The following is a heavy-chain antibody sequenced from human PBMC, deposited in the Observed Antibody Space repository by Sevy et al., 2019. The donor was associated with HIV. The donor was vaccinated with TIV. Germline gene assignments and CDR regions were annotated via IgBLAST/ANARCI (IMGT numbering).Heavy chain of an antibody. CDR2: LRSKAYGGTT. J-gene: IGHJ6*02. Sequence: GGSLRLSCRASGFTFDDYTMSWVRQAPGKGLEWVALLRSKAYGGTTEYAASVKGRFTISRDESKSIAYLQMNSLKTEDTAVYYCTRVEGAADWGMDVWGQGTTVTVSS. V-gene: IGHV3-49*04. CDR1: GFTFDDYT. D-gene: IGHD1-26*01. CDR3: TRVEGAADWGMDV.